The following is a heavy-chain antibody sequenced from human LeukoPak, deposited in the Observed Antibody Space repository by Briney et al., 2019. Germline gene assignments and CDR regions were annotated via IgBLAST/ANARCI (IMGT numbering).Heavy chain of an antibody. Sequence: SETLSLTCAVYGGAFNNYYWTWIRQPSGKGLEWIGEINHDGSGNYNPSLKSRVIMSADMSKSQISLKLSSVTAADTAMYYCARRAFGARWQFLYERRYYFDFWGRGTLVTVSS. D-gene: IGHD4-23*01. CDR2: INHDGSG. CDR3: ARRAFGARWQFLYERRYYFDF. CDR1: GGAFNNYY. V-gene: IGHV4-34*01. J-gene: IGHJ4*02.